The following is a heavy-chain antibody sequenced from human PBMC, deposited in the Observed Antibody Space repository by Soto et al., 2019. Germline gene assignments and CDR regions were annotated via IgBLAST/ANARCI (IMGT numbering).Heavy chain of an antibody. Sequence: EMQVLESEGGLVQPGGSLRLSCAASGFAFSNFHMNWVRQAPGKGLQWVATIGGAGNDIHYADSVEGRFTVSRDNSKNTLHLQMDGLRDDDTAIYYCAKRFSDAWEAGMDVWGQGTTVTVSS. CDR2: IGGAGNDI. V-gene: IGHV3-23*01. CDR3: AKRFSDAWEAGMDV. CDR1: GFAFSNFH. J-gene: IGHJ6*02. D-gene: IGHD1-26*01.